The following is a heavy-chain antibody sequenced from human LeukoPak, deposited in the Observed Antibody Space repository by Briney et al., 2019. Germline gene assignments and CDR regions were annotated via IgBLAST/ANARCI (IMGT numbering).Heavy chain of an antibody. CDR3: ATDRGWRTSGYYLYYFEY. D-gene: IGHD3-3*01. Sequence: GGSLRLSCAASGFAFSTYAMIWVRQAPGKGLEWVASIKHDGSEKYYVDSVRGRFTISRDNTMNSLYLQMSSLRAEDTAVYYCATDRGWRTSGYYLYYFEYWGQGTLVTYSS. CDR1: GFAFSTYA. J-gene: IGHJ4*02. V-gene: IGHV3-7*01. CDR2: IKHDGSEK.